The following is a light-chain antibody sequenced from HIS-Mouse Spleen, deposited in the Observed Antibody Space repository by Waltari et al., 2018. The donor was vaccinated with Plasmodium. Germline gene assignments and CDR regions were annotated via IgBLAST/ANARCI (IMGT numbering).Light chain of an antibody. CDR1: ISSIGSNT. J-gene: IGLJ2*01. V-gene: IGLV1-44*01. Sequence: QSVLTPPPSASGTPGQRVTISCSGSISSIGSNTVNWYQQLPGTAPKLLIYSKNQRPSGVPDRFSGSKSGTSASLAISGLQSEDEADYYCAAWDDSLNGVVFAGGTKLTVL. CDR2: SKN. CDR3: AAWDDSLNGVV.